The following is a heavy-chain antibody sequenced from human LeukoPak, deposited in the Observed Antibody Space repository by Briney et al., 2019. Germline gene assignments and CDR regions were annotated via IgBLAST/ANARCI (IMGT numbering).Heavy chain of an antibody. CDR2: ISGSGGST. J-gene: IGHJ4*02. CDR1: GFTFSNYG. Sequence: PGGSLRLSCAASGFTFSNYGMRWVRQAPGKGLEWVSAISGSGGSTYYADSVKGRFTISRDNSKNTLYLQMNSLRAEDTAVYYCASYYDILSPLSWGQGTLVTVSS. D-gene: IGHD3-9*01. V-gene: IGHV3-23*01. CDR3: ASYYDILSPLS.